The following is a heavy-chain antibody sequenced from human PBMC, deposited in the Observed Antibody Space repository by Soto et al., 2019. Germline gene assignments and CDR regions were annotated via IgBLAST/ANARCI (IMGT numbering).Heavy chain of an antibody. CDR2: ISGSGGST. J-gene: IGHJ6*01. D-gene: IGHD1-7*01. CDR1: GFTFSSYA. CDR3: AKGLDDRNSGVVDYSFGMDV. Sequence: GGSLRLSCAASGFTFSSYAMSWVRQAPGKGLEWVSAISGSGGSTYYADSVKGRFTISRDHSKDTLYLQMNSLRAEDTAVYYCAKGLDDRNSGVVDYSFGMDVWEQGTTLTVSS. V-gene: IGHV3-23*01.